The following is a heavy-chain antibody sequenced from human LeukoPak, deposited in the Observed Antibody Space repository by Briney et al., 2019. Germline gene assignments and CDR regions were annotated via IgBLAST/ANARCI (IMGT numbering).Heavy chain of an antibody. Sequence: GGSLRLSCAASGFTFSSNSMTWVRQAPGKGLEWVSTISAGGGSTDYADSVKGRFTISRDNSKTTLYLQMNSLRAEDTAVYYCAKDRGHCVNGVCHNYYYMDVWGKGTTVTVSS. V-gene: IGHV3-23*01. D-gene: IGHD2-8*01. CDR1: GFTFSSNS. CDR3: AKDRGHCVNGVCHNYYYMDV. CDR2: ISAGGGST. J-gene: IGHJ6*03.